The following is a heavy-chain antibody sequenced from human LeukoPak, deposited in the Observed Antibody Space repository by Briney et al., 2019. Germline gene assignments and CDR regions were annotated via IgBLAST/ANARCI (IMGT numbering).Heavy chain of an antibody. CDR2: MNPNSGNT. Sequence: ASVKVSCKASGYTFTSYDINWVRQAPGQGLEWMGWMNPNSGNTGYAQKFQGRVTMTRNTSISTAYMELSSLRSEDTAVYYCASSYCSSTSCYGLYYYYYGMDVWGQGTTVTVSS. CDR3: ASSYCSSTSCYGLYYYYYGMDV. J-gene: IGHJ6*02. V-gene: IGHV1-8*01. D-gene: IGHD2-2*01. CDR1: GYTFTSYD.